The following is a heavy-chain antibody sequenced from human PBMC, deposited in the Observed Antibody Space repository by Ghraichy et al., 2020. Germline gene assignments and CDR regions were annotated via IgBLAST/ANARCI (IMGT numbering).Heavy chain of an antibody. CDR1: GFTFSSYA. V-gene: IGHV3-64D*06. Sequence: GESLNISCSASGFTFSSYAMHWVRQAPGKGLEYVSAISSNGGSTYYADSVKGRFTISRDNSKNTLYLQMSSLRAEDTAVYYCVKWTLYDFWSGYYTDQAYEEFDYWGQGTLVTVSS. CDR3: VKWTLYDFWSGYYTDQAYEEFDY. CDR2: ISSNGGST. D-gene: IGHD3-3*01. J-gene: IGHJ4*02.